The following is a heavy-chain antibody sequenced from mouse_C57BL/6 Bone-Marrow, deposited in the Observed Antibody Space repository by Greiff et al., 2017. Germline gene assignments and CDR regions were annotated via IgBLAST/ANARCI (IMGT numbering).Heavy chain of an antibody. J-gene: IGHJ1*03. CDR3: ARDPQTGTGYWYFDV. Sequence: EVQLVESGPGLVKPSQSLSLTCSVTGYSITSGYYWNWIRQFPGNKLEWRGYISYDGSNNYNPSLKNRISITRDTSKNQFFLKLNSVTTEDTATYYCARDPQTGTGYWYFDVWGTGTTVTVSS. D-gene: IGHD4-1*01. CDR1: GYSITSGYY. V-gene: IGHV3-6*01. CDR2: ISYDGSN.